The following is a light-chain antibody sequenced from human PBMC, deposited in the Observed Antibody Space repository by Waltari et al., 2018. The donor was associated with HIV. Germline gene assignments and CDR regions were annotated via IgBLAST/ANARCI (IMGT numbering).Light chain of an antibody. V-gene: IGLV2-8*01. Sequence: QSALTQPPSASGSPGQSVTISCTGTTKDVGLYNYVSWYQQNPGEAPKLIIFEVSKRPCGGPGRFSGSKSGDTASLTVAGLQSEDEADYLCSSYAGSNTLLFGGGTKLTVL. CDR3: SSYAGSNTLL. J-gene: IGLJ2*01. CDR1: TKDVGLYNY. CDR2: EVS.